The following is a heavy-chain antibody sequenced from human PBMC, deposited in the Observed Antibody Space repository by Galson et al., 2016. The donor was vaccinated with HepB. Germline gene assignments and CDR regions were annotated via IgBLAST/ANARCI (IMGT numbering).Heavy chain of an antibody. CDR2: IYSGGST. J-gene: IGHJ6*02. D-gene: IGHD5-18*01. CDR3: ARGGRDTAMDYYYYGMGV. Sequence: SLRLSCAASGFTVSSNYMSWVRQAPGKGLEWVSVIYSGGSTYYADSVKGRFTISRDNSKNTLYLQMNSRRAEDTAVYYCARGGRDTAMDYYYYGMGVWGQGTTVTVSS. CDR1: GFTVSSNY. V-gene: IGHV3-66*01.